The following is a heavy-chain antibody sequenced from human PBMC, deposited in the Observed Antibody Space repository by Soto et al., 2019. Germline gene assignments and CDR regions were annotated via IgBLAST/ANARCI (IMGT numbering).Heavy chain of an antibody. V-gene: IGHV3-23*01. D-gene: IGHD2-15*01. CDR1: GFTFSSYA. Sequence: PGGSLRHSCAASGFTFSSYAMSWVRQAPGKGLEWVSAISGSGGSTYYADSVKGRFTISRDNSKSTLYLQMNSLRAEDTAVYYCARLYCSASSCYSVGAFDIRGQGTMVTVSS. CDR3: ARLYCSASSCYSVGAFDI. CDR2: ISGSGGST. J-gene: IGHJ3*02.